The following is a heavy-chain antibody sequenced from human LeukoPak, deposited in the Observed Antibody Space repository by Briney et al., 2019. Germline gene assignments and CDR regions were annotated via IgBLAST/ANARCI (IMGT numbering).Heavy chain of an antibody. CDR2: ISSSSSYI. V-gene: IGHV3-21*01. D-gene: IGHD2-2*01. J-gene: IGHJ6*02. CDR3: ATEIRYCSSTRRYGAYYYYGMDV. CDR1: GFTFSSYS. Sequence: GRSLRLSCAASGFTFSSYSMNWVRQAPGKGLEWVSSISSSSSYIYYADSVKGRFTISRDNSKNTLYLQMNSLRAEDTAVYYCATEIRYCSSTRRYGAYYYYGMDVWGQGTTVTVSS.